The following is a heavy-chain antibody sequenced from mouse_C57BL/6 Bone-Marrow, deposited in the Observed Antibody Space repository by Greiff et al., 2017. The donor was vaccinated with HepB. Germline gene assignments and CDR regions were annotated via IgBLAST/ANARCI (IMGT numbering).Heavy chain of an antibody. Sequence: VQLQQSGAELVKPGASVKMSCKASGYTFTSYWITWVKQRPGQGLEWIGDIYPGSGSTNYNEKFKSKATLTVDTSSSTAYMQLSSLTSEDSAVYYCSCPFYYGSSYGYYFDSWGQGTTLTVSS. CDR1: GYTFTSYW. CDR2: IYPGSGST. J-gene: IGHJ2*01. CDR3: SCPFYYGSSYGYYFDS. V-gene: IGHV1-55*01. D-gene: IGHD1-1*01.